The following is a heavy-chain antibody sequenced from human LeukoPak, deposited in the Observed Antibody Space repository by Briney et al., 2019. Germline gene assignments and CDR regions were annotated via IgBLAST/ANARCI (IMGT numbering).Heavy chain of an antibody. V-gene: IGHV5-10-1*01. Sequence: GGPLQISGQGSGSTFTSYWISGARQVPGKGREWRGRIELCDSHTTYSPSFQDHLPLSADKSISTPYLQWSSLKSSDTAMYYCARLDHPYGDPGVWFAPWGQGTLVTVSS. J-gene: IGHJ5*02. CDR1: GSTFTSYW. D-gene: IGHD4-17*01. CDR3: ARLDHPYGDPGVWFAP. CDR2: IELCDSHT.